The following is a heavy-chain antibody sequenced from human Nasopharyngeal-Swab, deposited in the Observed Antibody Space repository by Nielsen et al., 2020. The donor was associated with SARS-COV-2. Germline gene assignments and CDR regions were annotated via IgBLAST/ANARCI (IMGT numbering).Heavy chain of an antibody. Sequence: GGSLRLSCAASGFTFSSYGMHWVRQAPGKGLEWVAVIWYDGSNKYYADSVKGRFTISRDNSKNTLYLQMNSLRAEDTAVYYCARDLGVNDLGGDYWGQGTLVTVSS. D-gene: IGHD1-1*01. V-gene: IGHV3-33*01. J-gene: IGHJ4*02. CDR1: GFTFSSYG. CDR3: ARDLGVNDLGGDY. CDR2: IWYDGSNK.